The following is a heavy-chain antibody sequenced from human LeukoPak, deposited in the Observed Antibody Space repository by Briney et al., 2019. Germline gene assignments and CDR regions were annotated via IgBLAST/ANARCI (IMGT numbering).Heavy chain of an antibody. Sequence: GGSLRLSCAASGFTFSSYAMHWVRQAPGKGLEWVAVISYDGSNKYYADSVKGRFTISRDNSKNTLYLQMNSLRAEDTAVYYCARGSLHKAGTDFDYWGQGTLVTVSS. CDR3: ARGSLHKAGTDFDY. J-gene: IGHJ4*02. CDR2: ISYDGSNK. V-gene: IGHV3-30-3*01. D-gene: IGHD6-13*01. CDR1: GFTFSSYA.